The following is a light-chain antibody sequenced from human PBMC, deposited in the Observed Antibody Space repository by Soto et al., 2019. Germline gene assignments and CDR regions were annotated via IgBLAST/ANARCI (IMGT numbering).Light chain of an antibody. CDR3: MQDAHWPRT. J-gene: IGKJ1*01. CDR2: NVS. Sequence: DVLMTQSPLSLPVTLGQPASVSCRSRQSLLYSDGGTSLNCFQQRPGQSPRRLIYNVSSRDSGVPDRLSGSGSGTDFILKISRVEAEDVGFYHCMQDAHWPRTFGQGTKVEVK. V-gene: IGKV2-30*01. CDR1: QSLLYSDGGTS.